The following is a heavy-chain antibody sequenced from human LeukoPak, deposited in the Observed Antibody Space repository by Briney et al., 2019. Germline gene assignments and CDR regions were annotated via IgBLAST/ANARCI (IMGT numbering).Heavy chain of an antibody. D-gene: IGHD6-13*01. CDR3: AKGGRAAAGRYYYYGMDV. CDR2: IRYDGSNK. V-gene: IGHV3-30*02. CDR1: GFTFSSYG. J-gene: IGHJ6*02. Sequence: PGGSLRLSCAASGFTFSSYGMHWVRQAPGKGLEWVAFIRYDGSNKYYADSVKGRFTISRDNSKNTLYLQMNSLRAEDTAVYYCAKGGRAAAGRYYYYGMDVWGQGTTVTVSS.